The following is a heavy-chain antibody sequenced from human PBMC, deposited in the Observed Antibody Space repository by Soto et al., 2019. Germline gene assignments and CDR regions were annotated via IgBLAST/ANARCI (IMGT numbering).Heavy chain of an antibody. D-gene: IGHD7-27*01. CDR3: ARERPNFSSFDS. J-gene: IGHJ4*02. CDR1: GFTFSSYW. Sequence: EVQLVESGGGLIQPGESLRLSCAASGFTFSSYWMHWIRQAPGKGLVWVSRVSGDGSSTVYANSVEGRFTISRDNAKNAFYLQMNSLSDEDTAVYYGARERPNFSSFDSWGQGTLVAVSS. V-gene: IGHV3-74*01. CDR2: VSGDGSST.